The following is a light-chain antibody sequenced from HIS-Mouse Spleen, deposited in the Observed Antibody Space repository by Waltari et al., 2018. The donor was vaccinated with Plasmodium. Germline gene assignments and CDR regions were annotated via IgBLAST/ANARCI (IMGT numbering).Light chain of an antibody. V-gene: IGLV2-11*01. CDR2: DVS. CDR3: CSYAGSYTWV. J-gene: IGLJ3*02. Sequence: QSALTHPRSVSGSPGQSVTISCTGTSSDAGGYISVPWYQQLPGKAPKLRIYDVSKRPSGVPERFSGSKSGNTASLTISGLQAEDEADYYCCSYAGSYTWVFGGGTKLTVL. CDR1: SSDAGGYIS.